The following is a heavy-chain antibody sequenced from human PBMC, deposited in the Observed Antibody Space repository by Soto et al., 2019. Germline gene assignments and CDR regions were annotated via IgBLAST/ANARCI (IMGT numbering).Heavy chain of an antibody. V-gene: IGHV3-11*05. J-gene: IGHJ6*02. CDR2: ISSTSSYT. CDR3: GRDRCASRVLMDV. Sequence: QVQLVESGGGLVKPGGSLRLSCAASGFTFSDYYMSWIRQTPGKGLEWVSYISSTSSYTNYADSVRSRFTISRDNAKKSLYLQMNSLRADDTAVYYCGRDRCASRVLMDVWGQGTTVPASS. D-gene: IGHD2-8*01. CDR1: GFTFSDYY.